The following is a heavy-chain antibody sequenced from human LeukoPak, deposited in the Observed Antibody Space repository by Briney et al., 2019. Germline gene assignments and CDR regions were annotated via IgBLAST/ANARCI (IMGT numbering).Heavy chain of an antibody. Sequence: PSETLSVTCNVSGGPIRSAGYYWSRIRQSPGGGLEWIGYIYHSGTTFYSPSLKSRVTISIDTSKGQFSLTLSAVAAADTAVYYCARNWGYNYGYGSFDSWGQGILVTVSS. D-gene: IGHD5-24*01. V-gene: IGHV4-30-2*06. CDR1: GGPIRSAGYY. J-gene: IGHJ4*02. CDR3: ARNWGYNYGYGSFDS. CDR2: IYHSGTT.